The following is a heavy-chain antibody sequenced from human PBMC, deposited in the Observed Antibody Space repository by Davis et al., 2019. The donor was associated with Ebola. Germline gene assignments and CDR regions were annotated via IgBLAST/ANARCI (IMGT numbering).Heavy chain of an antibody. CDR3: ATLDILTAYVPYAMDV. CDR1: AYTFSDYY. D-gene: IGHD3-9*01. V-gene: IGHV1-69-2*01. J-gene: IGHJ6*02. CDR2: VDPKAGKT. Sequence: VPVSCQASAYTFSDYYIHWVQGAPGKGLEWVGLVDPKAGKTVYADKFKDRVTITADKSTDTVHMELSSLRYEDTAVYYCATLDILTAYVPYAMDVWGQGTTITVSS.